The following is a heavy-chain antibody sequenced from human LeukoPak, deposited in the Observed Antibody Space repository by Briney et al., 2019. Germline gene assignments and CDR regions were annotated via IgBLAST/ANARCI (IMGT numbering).Heavy chain of an antibody. J-gene: IGHJ4*02. D-gene: IGHD1-26*01. CDR3: AKVGDYFDY. CDR2: ITGSGGNT. CDR1: GLPFSNYA. V-gene: IGHV3-23*01. Sequence: PGGSLRLSCAASGLPFSNYAMSWVRQAPGKGLDWVSVITGSGGNTYYADSVKGRFTISRDNSKNTLYLQMNSLRAEDTAVYYCAKVGDYFDYWGQGTLVTVSS.